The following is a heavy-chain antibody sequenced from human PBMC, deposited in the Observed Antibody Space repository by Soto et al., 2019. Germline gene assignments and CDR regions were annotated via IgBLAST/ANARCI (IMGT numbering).Heavy chain of an antibody. Sequence: QVPLVQSGAEVKKPGASVKVSCKASGYTLTTYSMHWVRQAPGQRLEWMGWMNPLNGDTKYSQRFQGRLTIIRDTSASTAYMELSSLRSEDTAIYYCARGNSGAFDIWGQGTRVTVSS. D-gene: IGHD1-26*01. V-gene: IGHV1-3*01. J-gene: IGHJ3*02. CDR1: GYTLTTYS. CDR3: ARGNSGAFDI. CDR2: MNPLNGDT.